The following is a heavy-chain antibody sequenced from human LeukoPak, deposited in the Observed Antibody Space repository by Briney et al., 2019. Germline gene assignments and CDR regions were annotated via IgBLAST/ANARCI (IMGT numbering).Heavy chain of an antibody. D-gene: IGHD1-26*01. J-gene: IGHJ4*02. CDR2: ISGYNGNT. CDR1: GYSFTSYG. CDR3: ARDGMGALFDY. V-gene: IGHV1-18*01. Sequence: ASVKVSCNASGYSFTSYGISWVRQAPGQGLEWMGWISGYNGNTNYAQKFQGRVTMTRDTSISTAYMELSRLRSDDTAVYYCARDGMGALFDYWGQGTLVTVSS.